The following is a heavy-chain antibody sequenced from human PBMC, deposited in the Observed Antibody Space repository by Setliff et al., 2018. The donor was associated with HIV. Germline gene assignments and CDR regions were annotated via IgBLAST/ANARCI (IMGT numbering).Heavy chain of an antibody. CDR1: GGSFSGYC. J-gene: IGHJ3*02. CDR2: IQHSGRI. CDR3: AGTGVRGVTYAFDI. D-gene: IGHD3-10*01. Sequence: SETLSLTCAVYGGSFSGYCWSWIRQPPGKGLEWIGEIQHSGRINYNPSLRSRVTTSVDTSKNQFSLRLRSVTAADTAVYYCAGTGVRGVTYAFDIWGQGTMVTVSS. V-gene: IGHV4-34*01.